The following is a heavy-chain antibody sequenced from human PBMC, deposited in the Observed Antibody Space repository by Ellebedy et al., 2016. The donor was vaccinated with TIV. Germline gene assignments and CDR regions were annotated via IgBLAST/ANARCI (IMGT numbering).Heavy chain of an antibody. CDR1: HYAISGGYY. Sequence: SETLSLXXSVSHYAISGGYYWGWIRQTPGKGLEWIASMFHSGSTYYNPSLKSRVTISVDTSKNQFSLKLTSVTAADTAVYYCARDRMYYYDSSGSYQYYAMDVWGQGTTVTVSS. CDR2: MFHSGST. CDR3: ARDRMYYYDSSGSYQYYAMDV. V-gene: IGHV4-38-2*02. J-gene: IGHJ6*02. D-gene: IGHD3-22*01.